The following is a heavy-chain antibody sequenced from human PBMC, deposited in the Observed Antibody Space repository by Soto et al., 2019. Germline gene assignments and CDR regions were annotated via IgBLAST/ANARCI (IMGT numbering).Heavy chain of an antibody. Sequence: GGSLRLSCAASGFTFSSYAMHWVRQAPGKGLEWVAVISYDGSNKYYADSVKGRFTISRDNSKNTLYLQMNSLRAEDTAVYYCARDQSGITIFGVVIGYYYYGMDVWGQGTTVTVSS. CDR2: ISYDGSNK. CDR3: ARDQSGITIFGVVIGYYYYGMDV. D-gene: IGHD3-3*01. CDR1: GFTFSSYA. V-gene: IGHV3-30-3*01. J-gene: IGHJ6*02.